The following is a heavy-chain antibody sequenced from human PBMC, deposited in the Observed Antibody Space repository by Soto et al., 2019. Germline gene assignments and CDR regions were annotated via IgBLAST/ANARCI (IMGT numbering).Heavy chain of an antibody. V-gene: IGHV1-18*01. CDR1: GYSFTTYG. J-gene: IGHJ4*02. D-gene: IGHD1-1*01. CDR3: ARGGPGTRLDY. Sequence: ASVKVSCKASGYSFTTYGIFWVRQAPGQGLEWMGWISPYNGKTNYAQNLQGRVSMTTDTSTTTAYMELRSLRSDDTAVYYCARGGPGTRLDYWGQGTLVTVSS. CDR2: ISPYNGKT.